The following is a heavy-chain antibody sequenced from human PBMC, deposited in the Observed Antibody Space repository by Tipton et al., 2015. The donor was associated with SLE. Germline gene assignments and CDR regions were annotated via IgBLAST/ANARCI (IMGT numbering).Heavy chain of an antibody. J-gene: IGHJ6*02. D-gene: IGHD3-3*01. CDR2: ISYDGSNK. CDR1: GFTFSSYA. CDR3: ARGPPLLPIFGVVITAGMDV. Sequence: SLRLSCAASGFTFSSYAMHWVRQAPGKGLEWVAVISYDGSNKYYADSVKGRFTISRDNSKNTLYLQMNSLRAEDTAVYYCARGPPLLPIFGVVITAGMDVWGQGTTVTVSS. V-gene: IGHV3-30-3*01.